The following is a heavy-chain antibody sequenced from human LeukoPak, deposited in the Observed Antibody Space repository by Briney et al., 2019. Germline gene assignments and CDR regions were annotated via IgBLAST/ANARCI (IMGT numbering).Heavy chain of an antibody. J-gene: IGHJ3*02. CDR1: GYIFTSYG. CDR3: ARELWCSGGNCYLNAFDI. CDR2: ISRLNGKT. V-gene: IGHV1-18*01. Sequence: ASVTVSCKTSGYIFTSYGNIWVRQAPGQGLEWMAYISRLNGKTRYAQRIQGRVTMTTDTSTSTAYMELRSLRSDDTAVYYCARELWCSGGNCYLNAFDIWGQGTMVTVSS. D-gene: IGHD2-15*01.